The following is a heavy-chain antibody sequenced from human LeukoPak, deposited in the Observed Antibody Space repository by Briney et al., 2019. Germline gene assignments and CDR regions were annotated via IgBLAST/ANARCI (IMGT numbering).Heavy chain of an antibody. CDR1: GFTFSSYW. D-gene: IGHD2-2*01. V-gene: IGHV3-7*03. Sequence: GGSLRLSCAASGFTFSSYWMSWVRQAPGKGLEWVANIKQDGSEKYYVDSVKGRFTISRDNAKNSLYLQMNSLRAEDTAVYYCARKGYCSSTSCSNYYYYGMGVWGKGTTVTVSS. CDR3: ARKGYCSSTSCSNYYYYGMGV. CDR2: IKQDGSEK. J-gene: IGHJ6*04.